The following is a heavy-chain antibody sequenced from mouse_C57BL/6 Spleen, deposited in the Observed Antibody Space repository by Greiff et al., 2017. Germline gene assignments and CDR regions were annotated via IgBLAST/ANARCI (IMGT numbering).Heavy chain of an antibody. CDR2: IYTGSGST. V-gene: IGHV1-55*01. J-gene: IGHJ3*01. CDR3: AREDDGSWFAY. D-gene: IGHD2-3*01. CDR1: GYTFTSYW. Sequence: VQLQQPGAALVKPGASVKMSCTASGYTFTSYWITWVKQRPGQGLEWIGDIYTGSGSTNYNEKFKSKATLTVDTSSSTTYMKLSSLTSEDSAVYYCAREDDGSWFAYWGQGSLVTVSA.